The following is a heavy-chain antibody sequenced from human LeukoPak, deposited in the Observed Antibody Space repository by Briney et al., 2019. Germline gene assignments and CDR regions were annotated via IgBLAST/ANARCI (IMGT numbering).Heavy chain of an antibody. V-gene: IGHV3-23*01. Sequence: GGSLRLSCAASGFTFSSYAMSWVRQAPGKGLEWVSAISGSGGSTYYADSLEGRFTISRDNAKNSLYLQMNSLRVEDTALYYCARESGGSYGGGWGQGTLVTVSS. J-gene: IGHJ4*02. CDR2: ISGSGGST. CDR3: ARESGGSYGGG. D-gene: IGHD1-26*01. CDR1: GFTFSSYA.